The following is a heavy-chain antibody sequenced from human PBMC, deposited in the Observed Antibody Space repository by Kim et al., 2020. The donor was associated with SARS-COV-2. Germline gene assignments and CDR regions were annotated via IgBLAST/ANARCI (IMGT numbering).Heavy chain of an antibody. J-gene: IGHJ4*02. D-gene: IGHD2-8*02. V-gene: IGHV3-23*01. CDR3: ARRTGGTSCYFFDY. Sequence: ADSVRGRFTISRDSAKNTLYLQMNSLRAEDSAVYYCARRTGGTSCYFFDYWGQGTLVTVSS.